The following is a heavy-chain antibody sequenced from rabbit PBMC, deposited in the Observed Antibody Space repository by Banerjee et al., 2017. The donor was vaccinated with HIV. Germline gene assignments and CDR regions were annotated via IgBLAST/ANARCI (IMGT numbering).Heavy chain of an antibody. CDR3: VGGSDGGYRYHL. CDR1: GFTLSSYW. V-gene: IGHV1S40*01. Sequence: QSLEESGGGLVTPGGTLTLTCKASGFTLSSYWMCWVRQAPGKGLEWIGCIVTGSGNTYYANWAKGRFTISKTSSTTVTLQMTSLTAADTATYFCVGGSDGGYRYHLWGPGTLVTVS. J-gene: IGHJ4*01. D-gene: IGHD2-1*01. CDR2: IVTGSGNT.